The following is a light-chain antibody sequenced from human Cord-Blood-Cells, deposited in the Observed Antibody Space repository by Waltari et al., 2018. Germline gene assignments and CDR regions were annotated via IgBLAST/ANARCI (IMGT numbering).Light chain of an antibody. J-gene: IGKJ4*01. V-gene: IGKV3-15*01. Sequence: EILITQSLPTLFVSPGEIATLSCRASQSVSSNLAWYQQKPGQAPRLLIYGASPSATGIPARFSGSGSGTEFTLTISSLQSEDFAVDYCQQYKNWPLTFGGGTKVEIK. CDR1: QSVSSN. CDR3: QQYKNWPLT. CDR2: GAS.